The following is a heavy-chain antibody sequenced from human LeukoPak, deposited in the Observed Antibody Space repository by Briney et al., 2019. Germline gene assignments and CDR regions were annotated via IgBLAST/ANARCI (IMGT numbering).Heavy chain of an antibody. CDR3: AADTAAAALGY. V-gene: IGHV1-46*01. J-gene: IGHJ4*02. CDR2: INPSGGST. D-gene: IGHD6-13*01. CDR1: GYTFTSYY. Sequence: GASVKVSCKASGYTFTSYYMHWVRQAPGQGLEWMGIINPSGGSTSYAQEFQGRVTMTRDTSTSTVYMELSSLRSEDTAVYYCAADTAAAALGYWGQGTLVTVSS.